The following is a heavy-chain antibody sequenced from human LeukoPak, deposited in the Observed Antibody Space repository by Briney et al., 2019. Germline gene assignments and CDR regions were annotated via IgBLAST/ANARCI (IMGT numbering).Heavy chain of an antibody. CDR2: ISYSGRT. CDR1: GGSTSSSSFY. D-gene: IGHD2-15*01. CDR3: ARGSQSLGYCSGGSCRAKIFDY. V-gene: IGHV4-39*07. Sequence: SETLSLTCTVSGGSTSSSSFYWGWIRQPPGKGLECIGRISYSGRTYYNPSLQSRVTISVDTSKNQFSLKLSSVTAADTAVYYCARGSQSLGYCSGGSCRAKIFDYWGQGTLVTVSS. J-gene: IGHJ4*02.